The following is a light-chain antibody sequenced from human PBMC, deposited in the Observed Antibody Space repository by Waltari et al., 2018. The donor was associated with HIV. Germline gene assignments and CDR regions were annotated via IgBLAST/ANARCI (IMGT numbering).Light chain of an antibody. CDR3: GTWDNNLSAWV. V-gene: IGLV1-51*02. CDR1: TSNIGNSY. CDR2: ENN. J-gene: IGLJ3*02. Sequence: QSVLTQPPSVSAAPGQKVTISCSGSTSNIGNSYVSWYQQLPGTAPKLGIYENNKRPSGIPDRFSGSKSGTSATLGITGLQTGDEADYYCGTWDNNLSAWVFGGGTKLTVL.